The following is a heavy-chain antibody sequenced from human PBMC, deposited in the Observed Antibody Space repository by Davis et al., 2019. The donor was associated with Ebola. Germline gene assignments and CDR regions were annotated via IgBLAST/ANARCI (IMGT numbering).Heavy chain of an antibody. CDR1: GNNFSSHW. J-gene: IGHJ3*02. CDR2: IYTGDSDT. CDR3: ASLRRTITGMDDAFDI. D-gene: IGHD2-8*02. Sequence: GESLKISCKDSGNNFSSHWIGWVRQMPGKGLEWMGIIYTGDSDTRYSPSFRGQVTISADKSSKTAFLQWSSLKASDTAMYYCASLRRTITGMDDAFDIWGQGTMVTVSS. V-gene: IGHV5-51*01.